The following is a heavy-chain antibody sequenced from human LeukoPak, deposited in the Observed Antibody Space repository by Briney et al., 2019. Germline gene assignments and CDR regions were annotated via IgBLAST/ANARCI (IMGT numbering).Heavy chain of an antibody. CDR3: ARHDYNTGSGSYILDY. J-gene: IGHJ4*02. CDR2: IYYSGST. Sequence: SETLSLTCTVSGGSISSYYWSCIRQPPGKALECIGYIYYSGSTNYNPSLKSRVTISVDTSKNQFSLKLSSVTAADTAVYYCARHDYNTGSGSYILDYWGQGTLVTVSS. D-gene: IGHD3-10*01. V-gene: IGHV4-59*08. CDR1: GGSISSYY.